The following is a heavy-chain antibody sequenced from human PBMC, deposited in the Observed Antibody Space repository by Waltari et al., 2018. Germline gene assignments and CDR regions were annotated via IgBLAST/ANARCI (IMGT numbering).Heavy chain of an antibody. CDR1: GYTFTGYY. CDR2: INPDSGGT. J-gene: IGHJ3*02. D-gene: IGHD1-1*01. CDR3: ARALETQDAFDI. V-gene: IGHV1-2*06. Sequence: QVQLVQSGAEVKKPGASVKVSCKASGYTFTGYYMHWVRQAPGQGLEGMGRINPDSGGTNYAHKFQGRVTMTRETSISTAYMELSRLRSDDTAVYYCARALETQDAFDIWGQGTMVTVSS.